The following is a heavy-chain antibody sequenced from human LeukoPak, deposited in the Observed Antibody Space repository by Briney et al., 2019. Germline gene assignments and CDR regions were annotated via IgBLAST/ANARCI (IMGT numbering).Heavy chain of an antibody. Sequence: ASVKVSCKASGYSFTGYAMNWVRQAPGQGLEWMGWINTNTGNPTYAQGFTGRFVFSLDTSVTTAYLQISSLKTEDTAVYYRARALSIAAAAGGYWGRGTLVTVSS. V-gene: IGHV7-4-1*02. CDR1: GYSFTGYA. J-gene: IGHJ4*02. D-gene: IGHD6-13*01. CDR2: INTNTGNP. CDR3: ARALSIAAAAGGY.